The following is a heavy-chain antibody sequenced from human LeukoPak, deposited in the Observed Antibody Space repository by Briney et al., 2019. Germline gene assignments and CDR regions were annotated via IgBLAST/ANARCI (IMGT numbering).Heavy chain of an antibody. D-gene: IGHD5-18*01. Sequence: GESLKISCKGSGYSFTSYWIGWVRQMPGKGLEWMGIIYPGDSDTRYSPSFQGQVTISADKSISTAYLQWSSLKASDTAMYYCARHNNGYSYGYASGYYYYYMDVWGKGTTVTVSS. J-gene: IGHJ6*03. CDR2: IYPGDSDT. V-gene: IGHV5-51*01. CDR3: ARHNNGYSYGYASGYYYYYMDV. CDR1: GYSFTSYW.